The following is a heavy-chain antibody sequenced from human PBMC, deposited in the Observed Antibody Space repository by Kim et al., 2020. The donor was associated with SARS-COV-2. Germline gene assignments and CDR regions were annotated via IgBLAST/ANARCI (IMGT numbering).Heavy chain of an antibody. D-gene: IGHD6-13*01. CDR1: GYSFTSYW. CDR3: ARTLLTGAAAGTSLVYYYYGMDV. CDR2: IDPSDSYT. Sequence: GESLKISCKGSGYSFTSYWISWVRQMPGKGLEWMGRIDPSDSYTNYSPSFQGHVTISADKSISTAYLQWSSLKASDTAMYYCARTLLTGAAAGTSLVYYYYGMDVWGQGTTVTVSS. V-gene: IGHV5-10-1*01. J-gene: IGHJ6*02.